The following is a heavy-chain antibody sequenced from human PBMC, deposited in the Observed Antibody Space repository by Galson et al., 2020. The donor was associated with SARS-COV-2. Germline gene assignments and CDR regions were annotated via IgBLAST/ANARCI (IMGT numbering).Heavy chain of an antibody. V-gene: IGHV3-9*01. J-gene: IGHJ3*02. CDR2: ISWNSGSI. CDR1: GFTFDDYA. CDR3: AKDVTVVTSAFDI. Sequence: GGSLRLSCAASGFTFDDYAMHWVRQAPGKGLEWVSGISWNSGSIGYADSVKGRFTISRDNAKNSLYLQMNSLRAEDTALYYCAKDVTVVTSAFDIWGQGTMVTVSS. D-gene: IGHD2-15*01.